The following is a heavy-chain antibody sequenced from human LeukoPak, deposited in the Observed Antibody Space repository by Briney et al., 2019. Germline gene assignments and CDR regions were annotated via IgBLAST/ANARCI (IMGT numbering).Heavy chain of an antibody. Sequence: GASVKVSCKASGYTFTSYGISWVRQAPGRGLEWMGWISAYNGNTNYAQKLQGRVTMTTDTSTSTAYMELRSLRSDDTAVYYCAREWLVTDRYYYGMDVWGQGTTVTVSS. J-gene: IGHJ6*02. CDR2: ISAYNGNT. D-gene: IGHD6-19*01. CDR3: AREWLVTDRYYYGMDV. V-gene: IGHV1-18*01. CDR1: GYTFTSYG.